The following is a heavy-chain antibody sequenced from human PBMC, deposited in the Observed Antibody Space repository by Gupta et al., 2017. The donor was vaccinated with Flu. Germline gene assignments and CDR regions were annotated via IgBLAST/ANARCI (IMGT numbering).Heavy chain of an antibody. D-gene: IGHD3-22*01. CDR1: GFTFSSFS. Sequence: EVQLLESGGGLVQPGGSLRLSCAASGFTFSSFSMSSVRQAPGKGLEWVSSIVGGGGDTYYADSVKGRFTASRDDSQNTLYLQMNSLRAEDTAVYYCAKVLNYYDSTSYYYRPFDYWGQGALVTVSS. CDR2: IVGGGGDT. CDR3: AKVLNYYDSTSYYYRPFDY. V-gene: IGHV3-23*01. J-gene: IGHJ4*02.